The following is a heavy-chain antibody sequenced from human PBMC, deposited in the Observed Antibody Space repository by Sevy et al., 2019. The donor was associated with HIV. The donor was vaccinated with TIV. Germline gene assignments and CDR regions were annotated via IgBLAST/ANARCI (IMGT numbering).Heavy chain of an antibody. Sequence: SETLSLTCTVSGGSISSYYWSWIRQPPGKGLEWIGYIYYSGSTNYNPSLKSRVTISVDTSKNQFPLKLSSVTAADTAVYYCARSEWIYVNAIGLGWFDPWGQGTLVTVSS. V-gene: IGHV4-59*13. J-gene: IGHJ5*02. CDR3: ARSEWIYVNAIGLGWFDP. CDR2: IYYSGST. D-gene: IGHD3-10*02. CDR1: GGSISSYY.